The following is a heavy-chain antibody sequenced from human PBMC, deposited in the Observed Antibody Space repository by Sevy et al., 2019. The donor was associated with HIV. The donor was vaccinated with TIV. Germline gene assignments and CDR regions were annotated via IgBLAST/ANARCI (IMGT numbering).Heavy chain of an antibody. Sequence: GGSLRLSCAASGFTFSSYWMHWVRQAPGKGLVWVSRINGDGSSTTYADSVKGRFIISRDNAKNTLYLQMNSLRAEDTAVYYCAKTSLGLWRGWFDPWGQGTLVTVSS. D-gene: IGHD2-21*01. V-gene: IGHV3-74*01. J-gene: IGHJ5*02. CDR1: GFTFSSYW. CDR3: AKTSLGLWRGWFDP. CDR2: INGDGSST.